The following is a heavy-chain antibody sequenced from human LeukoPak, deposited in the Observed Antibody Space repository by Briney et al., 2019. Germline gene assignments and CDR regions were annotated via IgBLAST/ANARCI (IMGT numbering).Heavy chain of an antibody. CDR2: IGAAGEM. CDR3: VRRLRGWSSGFDY. V-gene: IGHV3-13*04. CDR1: GFTFSSYD. D-gene: IGHD6-19*01. J-gene: IGHJ4*02. Sequence: PGGSLRLSCAASGFTFSSYDMHWVRHPTGKGLEWVSTIGAAGEMFYPGSVKGRFTISRDDAKNSMYLQMNSLRAGDTAVYYCVRRLRGWSSGFDYWGQGILVTVSS.